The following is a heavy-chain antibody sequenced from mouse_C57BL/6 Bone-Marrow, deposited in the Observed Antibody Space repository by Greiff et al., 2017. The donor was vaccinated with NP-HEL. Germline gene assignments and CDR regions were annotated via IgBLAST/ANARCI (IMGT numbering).Heavy chain of an antibody. V-gene: IGHV1-59*01. D-gene: IGHD1-1*01. CDR2: IDPSDSYT. CDR1: GYTFTSYW. J-gene: IGHJ2*01. CDR3: ARSHYGSSYVAFDY. Sequence: QVQLQQPGAELVRPGTSVKLSCKASGYTFTSYWMHWVKQRPGQGLEWIGVIDPSDSYTNYNQKFKGKATLTVDTSSSTAYMQLSSLTSEDSAVYYCARSHYGSSYVAFDYWGQGTTPTVSS.